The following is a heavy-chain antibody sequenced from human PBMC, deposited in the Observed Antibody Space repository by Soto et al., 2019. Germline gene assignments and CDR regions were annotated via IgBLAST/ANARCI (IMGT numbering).Heavy chain of an antibody. CDR1: GFTFSNYA. D-gene: IGHD1-26*01. Sequence: EVVLLESGGGLVQPGGSLRLSCAASGFTFSNYAMNWVRQAQGQGLEWVSGISANGGSGYYAGSVRGRFTISRDNSKDSLFLQMNSLRAEDTALYYCALRSDLLGTFDYWGRGTLVSVSS. CDR3: ALRSDLLGTFDY. V-gene: IGHV3-23*01. J-gene: IGHJ4*02. CDR2: ISANGGSG.